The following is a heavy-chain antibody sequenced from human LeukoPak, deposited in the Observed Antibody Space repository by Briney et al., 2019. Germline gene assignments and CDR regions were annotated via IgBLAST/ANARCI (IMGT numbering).Heavy chain of an antibody. V-gene: IGHV1-8*01. Sequence: ASVKVSCKASGYTFTSYDINWVRQATGQGLEWMGWMNPNSGNTGYAQKFQGRVTMTRNTSISTAYMELSSLRSEDTAVYYCARVMGARGYASFDIRGQGTMVTVSS. CDR1: GYTFTSYD. CDR2: MNPNSGNT. J-gene: IGHJ3*02. D-gene: IGHD1-26*01. CDR3: ARVMGARGYASFDI.